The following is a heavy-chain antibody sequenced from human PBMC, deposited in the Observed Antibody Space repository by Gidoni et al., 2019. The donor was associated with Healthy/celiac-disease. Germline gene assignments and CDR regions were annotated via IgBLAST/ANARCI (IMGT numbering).Heavy chain of an antibody. CDR3: ARVSEGFGELTYAYYYYYMDV. V-gene: IGHV4-39*01. J-gene: IGHJ6*03. D-gene: IGHD3-10*01. Sequence: QLQLQESGPGLVKPSETLSLTCTVSGGSISSSSYYWGWIRQPPGKGLEWIGSIYYSGSTYYNPSLKSRVTISVDTAKNQFSLKLSSVTAADTAVYYCARVSEGFGELTYAYYYYYMDVWGKGTTVTVSS. CDR1: GGSISSSSYY. CDR2: IYYSGST.